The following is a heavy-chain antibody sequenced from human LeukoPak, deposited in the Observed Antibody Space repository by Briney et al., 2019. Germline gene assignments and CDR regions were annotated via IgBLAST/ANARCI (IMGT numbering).Heavy chain of an antibody. Sequence: ASVKVSCKASGYTFTNYYIHWVRQAPGQGLEWMGWISAYNGNTNYAQKLQGRVTMTTDTSTSTAYMELRSLRSDDTAVYYCAREWYDILTGYPDAFDIWGQGTMVTVSS. CDR3: AREWYDILTGYPDAFDI. V-gene: IGHV1-18*04. CDR1: GYTFTNYY. D-gene: IGHD3-9*01. J-gene: IGHJ3*02. CDR2: ISAYNGNT.